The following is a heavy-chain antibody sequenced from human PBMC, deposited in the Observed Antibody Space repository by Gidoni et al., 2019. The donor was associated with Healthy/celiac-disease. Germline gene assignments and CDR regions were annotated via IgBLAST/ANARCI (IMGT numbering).Heavy chain of an antibody. D-gene: IGHD4-17*01. CDR1: GLSFTTYT. CDR2: ISATGNTV. J-gene: IGHJ4*02. V-gene: IGHV3-48*02. CDR3: TRGPVTRIPRFDF. Sequence: EVQLVESGGGSVQPGESLRLSCAASGLSFTTYTMNWVRQAPGRGLELVSHISATGNTVAYADSVKGRFTISRDNDKNSVFLQMNNLRDEDSAVYFCTRGPVTRIPRFDFWGQGTLATVSS.